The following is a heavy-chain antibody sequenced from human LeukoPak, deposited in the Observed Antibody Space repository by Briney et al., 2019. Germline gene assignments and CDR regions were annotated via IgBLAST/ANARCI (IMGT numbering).Heavy chain of an antibody. CDR1: GYTFTSYG. Sequence: ASVKVSCKASGYTFTSYGISWVRQAPGQGLEWMGWISAYNGNTNYAQKLQGRVTMTTDTSTSTAYMELRSLRSDDTAVYYCARVQRYYDVFSPDYWGQGTLVAVSS. D-gene: IGHD3-22*01. J-gene: IGHJ4*02. V-gene: IGHV1-18*01. CDR2: ISAYNGNT. CDR3: ARVQRYYDVFSPDY.